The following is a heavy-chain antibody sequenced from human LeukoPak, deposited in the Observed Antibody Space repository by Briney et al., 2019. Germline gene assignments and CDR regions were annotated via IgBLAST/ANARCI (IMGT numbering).Heavy chain of an antibody. CDR3: ARTTVDYYYDSSGYTLYYFDY. Sequence: ETLSLTCTVSGGSISSSSYYWGWIRQPPGKGLEWIGSIYYSGSTYYNPSLKSRVTISVDTSKNQFSLKLSSVTAADTAVYYCARTTVDYYYDSSGYTLYYFDYWGQGTLVTVSS. V-gene: IGHV4-39*01. J-gene: IGHJ4*02. CDR1: GGSISSSSYY. D-gene: IGHD3-22*01. CDR2: IYYSGST.